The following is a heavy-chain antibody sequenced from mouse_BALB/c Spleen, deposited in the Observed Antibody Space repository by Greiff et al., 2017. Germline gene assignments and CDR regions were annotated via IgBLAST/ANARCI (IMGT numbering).Heavy chain of an antibody. D-gene: IGHD2-3*01. CDR1: GYSITSDYA. V-gene: IGHV3-2*02. CDR3: AREGYDGYYWYFDV. J-gene: IGHJ1*01. CDR2: ISYSGST. Sequence: EVQLQESGPGLVKPSQSLSLTCTVTGYSITSDYAWNWIRQFPGNKLEWMGYISYSGSTSYNPSLKSRISITRDTSKNQFFLQLNSVTTEDTATYYCAREGYDGYYWYFDVWGAGTTVTVSS.